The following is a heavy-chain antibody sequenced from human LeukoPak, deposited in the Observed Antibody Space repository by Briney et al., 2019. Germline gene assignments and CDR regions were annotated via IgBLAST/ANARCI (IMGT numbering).Heavy chain of an antibody. J-gene: IGHJ6*02. CDR1: EFALSEYG. V-gene: IGHV3-21*04. CDR2: ISSRGGAI. CDR3: AKDGFRYYYGSGSPPLWYYGMDV. D-gene: IGHD3-10*01. Sequence: AGGSLRLSCVAFEFALSEYGMIWARQAPGKGLEWVASISSRGGAIYYADSLRGRFTISRDNTKNSLYLQMNSLRAEDTALYYCAKDGFRYYYGSGSPPLWYYGMDVWGQGTTVTVSS.